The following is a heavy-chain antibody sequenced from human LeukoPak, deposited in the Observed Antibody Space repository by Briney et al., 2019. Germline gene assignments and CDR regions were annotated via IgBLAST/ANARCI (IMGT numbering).Heavy chain of an antibody. D-gene: IGHD2-2*01. CDR1: GFTFSDYS. J-gene: IGHJ4*02. Sequence: PGRSLRLSCAASGFTFSDYSMSWIRQAPGKGLEWVSYISSSGSPIYYADSVKGRFTISRDNAKNSLYLQMYGLRAEDTAVYYCARDLVNYASPFDYWGQGTLVTVSS. CDR2: ISSSGSPI. CDR3: ARDLVNYASPFDY. V-gene: IGHV3-11*01.